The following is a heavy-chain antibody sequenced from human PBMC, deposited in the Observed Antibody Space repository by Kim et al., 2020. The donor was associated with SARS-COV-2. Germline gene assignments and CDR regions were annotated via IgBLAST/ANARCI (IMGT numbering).Heavy chain of an antibody. Sequence: SYADAVKGRFTISRDNAKNTLYLQMNSLRADDTAVYYCARADTGLSAWDYWGQGTLVTVSS. V-gene: IGHV3-74*01. CDR3: ARADTGLSAWDY. D-gene: IGHD3-16*01. J-gene: IGHJ4*02.